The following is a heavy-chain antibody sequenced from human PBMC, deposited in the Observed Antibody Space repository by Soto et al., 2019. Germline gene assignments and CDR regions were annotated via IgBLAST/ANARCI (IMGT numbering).Heavy chain of an antibody. D-gene: IGHD3-22*01. Sequence: PSETLSLTCAVSGGSISSSNWWSWVRQPPGKGLEWIGEIYHSGSTNYNPSLKSRVTISVDKSKNQFSLKLSSVTAADTAVYYGARDTNYYDSSGSPWGQGNLVTVSS. J-gene: IGHJ5*02. CDR3: ARDTNYYDSSGSP. CDR2: IYHSGST. V-gene: IGHV4-4*02. CDR1: GGSISSSNW.